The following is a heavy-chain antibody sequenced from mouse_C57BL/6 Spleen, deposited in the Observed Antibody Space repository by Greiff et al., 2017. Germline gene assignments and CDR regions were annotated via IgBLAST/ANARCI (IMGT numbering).Heavy chain of an antibody. CDR3: ARHYYGSSCGAMDY. CDR2: INPNNGGT. V-gene: IGHV1-22*01. CDR1: GYTFTDYN. Sequence: EVQLQQSGPELVKPGASVKMSCKASGYTFTDYNMHWVKQSHGKSLEWIGYINPNNGGTSYNQKFKGKATLTVNKSSSTAYMELRSLTSEDSAVYYCARHYYGSSCGAMDYWGQGTSVTVSS. D-gene: IGHD1-1*01. J-gene: IGHJ4*01.